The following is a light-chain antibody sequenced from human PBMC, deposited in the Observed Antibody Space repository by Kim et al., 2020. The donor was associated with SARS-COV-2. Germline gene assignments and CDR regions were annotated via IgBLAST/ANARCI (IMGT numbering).Light chain of an antibody. CDR1: QSINSW. J-gene: IGKJ4*01. V-gene: IGKV1-5*03. CDR3: QQYNSYPLT. Sequence: ASVGDRVTITCRASQSINSWLAWYQQKPGKAPKLLICKASTLESGVPPRFSGSGSGTEFTLTISSLQPDDFATYYCQQYNSYPLTFGGGTKVDIK. CDR2: KAS.